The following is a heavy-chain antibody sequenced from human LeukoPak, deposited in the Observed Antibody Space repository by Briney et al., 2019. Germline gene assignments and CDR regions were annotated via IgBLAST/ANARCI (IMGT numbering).Heavy chain of an antibody. V-gene: IGHV3-23*01. CDR2: ISTNGGST. CDR3: AGESFDI. Sequence: PGGSLRLSCEASGFTFSSYAMSWVRQAPGKGLEWVSGISTNGGSTSYADSVKGRFTISRDNSKNTLYLQMNSLRAEDTAVYYCAGESFDIWGQGTTVTVSS. D-gene: IGHD3-10*01. CDR1: GFTFSSYA. J-gene: IGHJ3*02.